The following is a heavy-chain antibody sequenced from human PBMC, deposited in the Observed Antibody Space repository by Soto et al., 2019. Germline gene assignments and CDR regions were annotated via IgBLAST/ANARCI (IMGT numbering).Heavy chain of an antibody. V-gene: IGHV1-69*13. CDR2: IIPIFGTA. J-gene: IGHJ4*02. Sequence: SVKVSCKASGGTFSSYAISWVRQAPGQGLEWMGGIIPIFGTANYAQKFQGRVTITADESTSTAYMELSSLRSEDTAVYYCARNHHFWGSGSYSLGSYFDYWGQGTLVTVSS. D-gene: IGHD3-10*01. CDR3: ARNHHFWGSGSYSLGSYFDY. CDR1: GGTFSSYA.